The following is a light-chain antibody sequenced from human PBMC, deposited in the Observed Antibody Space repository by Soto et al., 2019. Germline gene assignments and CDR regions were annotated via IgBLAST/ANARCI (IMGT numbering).Light chain of an antibody. CDR1: QSVSNNY. V-gene: IGKV3-20*01. CDR2: GAS. CDR3: QQYGSSGT. Sequence: EIVLTQSPGTRSLSPGERATLSCRASQSVSNNYLAWYQQKPGQAPRLLIYGASNRATGIPDRFIGSGSGTDFTLTISRLEPEDFAVYYCQQYGSSGTFGQGTKVDIK. J-gene: IGKJ1*01.